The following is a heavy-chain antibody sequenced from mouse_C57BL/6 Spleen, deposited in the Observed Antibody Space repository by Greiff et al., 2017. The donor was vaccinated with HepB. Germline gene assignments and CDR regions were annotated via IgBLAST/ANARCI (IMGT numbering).Heavy chain of an antibody. CDR1: GYTFTDYN. CDR2: INPNNGGT. V-gene: IGHV1-22*01. Sequence: VQLQQSGPELVKPGASVKMSCKASGYTFTDYNMHWVKQSHGKSLEWIGYINPNNGGTSYNQKFKGKATLTVNKSASTAYMELRSLTSEDSAVYYCARPYDYEGYCDVWGTGTTVTVSS. D-gene: IGHD2-4*01. J-gene: IGHJ1*03. CDR3: ARPYDYEGYCDV.